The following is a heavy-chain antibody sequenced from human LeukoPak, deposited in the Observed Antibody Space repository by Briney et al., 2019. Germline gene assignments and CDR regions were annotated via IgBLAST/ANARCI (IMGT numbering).Heavy chain of an antibody. CDR3: AKMGRYSSGWYAEYFQH. V-gene: IGHV3-30-3*02. D-gene: IGHD6-19*01. CDR1: GFSFSDYA. CDR2: TSHNEGNR. J-gene: IGHJ1*01. Sequence: GSLRLSCAASGFSFSDYAMHWVRQAPAKGLEWVAATSHNEGNRYYADSVKGRFTISRDNSKNTLYLQMNSLRAEDTAVYYCAKMGRYSSGWYAEYFQHWGQGTLVTVSS.